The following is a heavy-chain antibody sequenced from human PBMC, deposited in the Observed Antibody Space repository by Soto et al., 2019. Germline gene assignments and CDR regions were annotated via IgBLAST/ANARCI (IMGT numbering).Heavy chain of an antibody. CDR2: IYYSGST. J-gene: IGHJ6*02. Sequence: PSETLSLTCTVSGGSISSGGYYWSWIRQHPGKGLEWIGYIYYSGSTNYNPSLKSRVTISVDTSKNQFSLKLNSVTAADTAVYYCARDIMGTNYYYYGMDVWGQGTTVTVSS. CDR3: ARDIMGTNYYYYGMDV. D-gene: IGHD2-8*01. V-gene: IGHV4-61*08. CDR1: GGSISSGGYY.